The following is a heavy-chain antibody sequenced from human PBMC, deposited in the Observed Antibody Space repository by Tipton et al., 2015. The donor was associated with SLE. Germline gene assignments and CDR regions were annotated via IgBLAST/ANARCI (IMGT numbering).Heavy chain of an antibody. J-gene: IGHJ6*02. CDR2: IDPNGGST. CDR1: GYTFSNYY. CDR3: ARRGKTPSGDHYDMDV. Sequence: QVQLVQSGAEVKKPGASVKVSCKASGYTFSNYYMHWVRQAPGQGLEWMGIIDPNGGSTRYAQKFQGRVTMTTDTSTSTLYMELSSLRSEDTALYYCARRGKTPSGDHYDMDVWGQGTTVTVSS. V-gene: IGHV1-46*01. D-gene: IGHD2-21*02.